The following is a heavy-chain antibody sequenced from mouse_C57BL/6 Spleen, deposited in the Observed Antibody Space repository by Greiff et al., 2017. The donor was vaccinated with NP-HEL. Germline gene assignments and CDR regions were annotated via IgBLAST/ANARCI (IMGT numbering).Heavy chain of an antibody. CDR1: GYTFTSYW. D-gene: IGHD2-1*01. CDR2: IDPSYSYT. J-gene: IGHJ2*01. Sequence: QVQLQQPGAELVMPGASVKLSCKASGYTFTSYWMHWVKQRPGQGLEWIGEIDPSYSYTNYNQKFKGKSTLTVDKSSSTAYMQLSSLTSEDSAVYYCARNYGNFYYFDYWGQGTTLTVSS. CDR3: ARNYGNFYYFDY. V-gene: IGHV1-69*01.